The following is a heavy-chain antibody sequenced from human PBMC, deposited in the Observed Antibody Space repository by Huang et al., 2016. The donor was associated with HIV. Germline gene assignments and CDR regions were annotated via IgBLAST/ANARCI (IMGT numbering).Heavy chain of an antibody. CDR2: FDLEVGET. CDR3: ATAIPKMYYDFWSGYSWFDP. V-gene: IGHV1-24*01. D-gene: IGHD3-3*01. J-gene: IGHJ5*02. CDR1: GYTLTELS. Sequence: QVQLVQSGAEVKKPGASVKVSCKVSGYTLTELSMHWVRQAPGKGLEWMGGFDLEVGETIYAQKSQGRVTMTEDTSSDTAYMELSSLTSEDSAVYYCATAIPKMYYDFWSGYSWFDPWGQGTQVTVSS.